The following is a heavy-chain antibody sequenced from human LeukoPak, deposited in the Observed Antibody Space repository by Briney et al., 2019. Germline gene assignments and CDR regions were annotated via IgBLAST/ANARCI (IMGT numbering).Heavy chain of an antibody. D-gene: IGHD6-19*01. J-gene: IGHJ4*02. V-gene: IGHV3-43D*03. CDR1: GFTFDHYA. Sequence: GGSLRLSCAASGFTFDHYAMHWVRQAPGKGLEWVSLIRWDGGLSYYADSVKGRFTISRDNSKNSLYLQMKSLRAEDAAFYYCAKDIVSAGYSSPDYWGQGTLVTVSS. CDR3: AKDIVSAGYSSPDY. CDR2: IRWDGGLS.